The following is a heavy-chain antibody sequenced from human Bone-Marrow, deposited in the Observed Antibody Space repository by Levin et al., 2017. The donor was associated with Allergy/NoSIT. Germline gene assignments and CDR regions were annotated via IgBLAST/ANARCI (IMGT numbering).Heavy chain of an antibody. J-gene: IGHJ4*02. Sequence: SETLSLTCSVSGASVSSASLYWSWIRQLPGKGLEWIGYIHNSGTTYYNPSLHSRVTISVDTSKNHFSLMLTSVTAADTAVYYCASSGWYLPDYWGQGTLATVSS. D-gene: IGHD6-19*01. V-gene: IGHV4-31*03. CDR2: IHNSGTT. CDR3: ASSGWYLPDY. CDR1: GASVSSASLY.